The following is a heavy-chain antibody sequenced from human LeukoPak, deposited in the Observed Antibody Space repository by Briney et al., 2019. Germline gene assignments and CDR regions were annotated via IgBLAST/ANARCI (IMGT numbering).Heavy chain of an antibody. CDR1: NDSISSGDYY. V-gene: IGHV4-30-4*01. CDR3: ARGLDDY. J-gene: IGHJ4*02. CDR2: IFHRGGT. Sequence: SETLSLTCTVSNDSISSGDYYWNWIRQPPGKGLEWIGYIFHRGGTSYNPSLKSRILFSVDTSQNQFSLKLNSVTAADTAVYYCARGLDDYWGQGILVTVSS.